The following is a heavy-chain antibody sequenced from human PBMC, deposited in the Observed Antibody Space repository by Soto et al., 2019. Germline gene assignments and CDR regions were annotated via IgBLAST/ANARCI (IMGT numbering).Heavy chain of an antibody. D-gene: IGHD5-18*01. CDR3: ARGYRYALDY. Sequence: PGGSLRLSCAASGFTFSSYWMHWVRQAPGKGLVWVSRIKSDGSTTSYADSVKGRFTISRDNAKNTLYLQMNSLRAEDTAVYYCARGYRYALDYWGQGTLVTVSS. CDR2: IKSDGSTT. J-gene: IGHJ4*02. CDR1: GFTFSSYW. V-gene: IGHV3-74*01.